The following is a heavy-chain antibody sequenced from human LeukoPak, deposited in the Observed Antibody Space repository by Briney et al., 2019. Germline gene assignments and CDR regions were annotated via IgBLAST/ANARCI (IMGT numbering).Heavy chain of an antibody. J-gene: IGHJ5*02. CDR2: ISWDSDRI. Sequence: PGGSLRLSCAASGFRFDEYAMHWVRQAPGKGLEWISGISWDSDRIAYADSVKGRFTISRGNSKNTLYLQMNSLRAEDTAVYYCARDPFDFWSGHLAPRGQGTLVTVSS. D-gene: IGHD3-3*01. CDR1: GFRFDEYA. V-gene: IGHV3-9*01. CDR3: ARDPFDFWSGHLAP.